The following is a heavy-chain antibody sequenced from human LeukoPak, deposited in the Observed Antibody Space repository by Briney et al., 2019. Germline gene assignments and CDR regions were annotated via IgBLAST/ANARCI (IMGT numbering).Heavy chain of an antibody. CDR3: AKDSHPHTSSGWYY. V-gene: IGHV3-23*01. CDR2: ISESGSGT. J-gene: IGHJ4*02. CDR1: GLTFSRYA. Sequence: PGGSLRLSCAVSGLTFSRYAMSWVRQAPGKGLEWVSAISESGSGTYYADSVKGRFTISRDNSKDTLSLQMNSLRAEDTAVYYCAKDSHPHTSSGWYYWGQGTLVTVSS. D-gene: IGHD6-19*01.